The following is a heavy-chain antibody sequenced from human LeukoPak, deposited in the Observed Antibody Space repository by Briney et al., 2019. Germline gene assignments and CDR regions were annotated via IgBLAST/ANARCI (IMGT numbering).Heavy chain of an antibody. J-gene: IGHJ6*02. CDR2: IYYSGST. CDR1: GGSISSYY. Sequence: SETLSLTCPVSGGSISSYYWSWIRQPPGNGLEWIGYIYYSGSTNYNPSLKSRVTTSVDTSKNQFSLKLSSVTAADTAVYYCARTFSKHGMDVWGQGTTVTVSS. V-gene: IGHV4-59*08. D-gene: IGHD2/OR15-2a*01. CDR3: ARTFSKHGMDV.